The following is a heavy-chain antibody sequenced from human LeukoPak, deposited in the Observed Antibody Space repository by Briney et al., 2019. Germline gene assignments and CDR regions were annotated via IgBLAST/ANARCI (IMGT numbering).Heavy chain of an antibody. CDR3: ARSSGWWSLDY. CDR1: GFTLSTAS. D-gene: IGHD6-19*01. CDR2: FDTGFGT. Sequence: GGSLRLSCAASGFTLSTASLHWVRQAPGQGLEWVSAFDTGFGTYYPDSLRGRFTISRDNSKNTLFLQMNSLRAEDTAVYYCARSSGWWSLDYWGQGTLVTVSS. V-gene: IGHV3-23*01. J-gene: IGHJ4*02.